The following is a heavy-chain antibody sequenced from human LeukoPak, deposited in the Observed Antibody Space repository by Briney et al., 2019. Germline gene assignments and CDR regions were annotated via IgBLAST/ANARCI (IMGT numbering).Heavy chain of an antibody. J-gene: IGHJ4*02. CDR3: ARRGGSSSWYLKYYFDY. V-gene: IGHV3-7*01. CDR1: GFTFSSYW. Sequence: GGSLRLSCAASGFTFSSYWMSWDRQAPGKGLEWVANIKQDASEKYYVDSVKGRFTISRDNAKNSLYLQMNSLRAEDTAVYYCARRGGSSSWYLKYYFDYWGQGTLVTVSS. D-gene: IGHD6-13*01. CDR2: IKQDASEK.